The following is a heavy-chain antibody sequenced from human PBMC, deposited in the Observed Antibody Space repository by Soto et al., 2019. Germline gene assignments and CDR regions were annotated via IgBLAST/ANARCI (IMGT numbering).Heavy chain of an antibody. D-gene: IGHD6-25*01. CDR1: GFTFISHA. CDR2: LSDSGGST. J-gene: IGHJ4*02. Sequence: VQRLESGGGLVQPGGSLRLPCTASGFTFISHAMTWVRQAPGKGLEWVSGLSDSGGSTYYADSVKGRFTISRDNSMHTLYLQMNTLRAEDTAVYYCAKVSSGSYSGVFDLWGQGTLVTVSS. CDR3: AKVSSGSYSGVFDL. V-gene: IGHV3-23*01.